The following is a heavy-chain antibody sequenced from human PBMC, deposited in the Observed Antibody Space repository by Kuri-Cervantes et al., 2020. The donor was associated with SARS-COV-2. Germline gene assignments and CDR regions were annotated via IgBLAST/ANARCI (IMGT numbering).Heavy chain of an antibody. J-gene: IGHJ4*02. CDR2: INHSGST. CDR3: ARDFSSSGGFDY. CDR1: GGSFSGYY. V-gene: IGHV4-34*01. D-gene: IGHD6-6*01. Sequence: ESLKISCAVYGGSFSGYYWSWIRQPPGKGLEWIGEINHSGSTNYNPSLKSRVTISVDTSKNQFSLKLSSATAADTAVYYCARDFSSSGGFDYWGQGTLVTVSS.